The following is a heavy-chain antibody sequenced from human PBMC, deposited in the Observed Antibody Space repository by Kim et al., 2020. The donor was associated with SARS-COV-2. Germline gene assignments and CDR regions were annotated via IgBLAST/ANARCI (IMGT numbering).Heavy chain of an antibody. D-gene: IGHD2-2*01. CDR1: GGSISTFY. Sequence: SETLSLTCTVSGGSISTFYWGWIRQPPGKGLEWIGYIYYSGSTNYNPSLKSRVTISVDTSKNQFSLKLTSVTAADTAMYYCARISTRWSPFDYWGQRTLVTVSS. J-gene: IGHJ4*02. V-gene: IGHV4-59*01. CDR2: IYYSGST. CDR3: ARISTRWSPFDY.